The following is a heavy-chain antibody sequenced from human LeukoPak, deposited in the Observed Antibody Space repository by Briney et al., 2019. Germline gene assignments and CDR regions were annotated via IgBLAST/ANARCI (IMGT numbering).Heavy chain of an antibody. CDR1: GGSFSGYS. J-gene: IGHJ4*02. V-gene: IGHV4-34*12. D-gene: IGHD3-3*01. Sequence: SETLSLTCAVFGGSFSGYSWSWLRQPPGKGVEWLGEIIHGGSTDYNPSLKSRVTISGDTSKNQFSLKLISVTAADTAVYYCARLTHSVFWLVDYPVFDYWGQGTLVTVSS. CDR3: ARLTHSVFWLVDYPVFDY. CDR2: IIHGGST.